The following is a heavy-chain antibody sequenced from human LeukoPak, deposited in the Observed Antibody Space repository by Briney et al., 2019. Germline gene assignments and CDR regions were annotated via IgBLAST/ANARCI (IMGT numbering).Heavy chain of an antibody. V-gene: IGHV3-11*01. J-gene: IGHJ3*02. CDR2: ISSSGSTT. CDR1: GFTFSDYY. CDR3: AREYGDYVWGSYRLGGAFDI. D-gene: IGHD3-16*02. Sequence: NPGGSLRLSCAASGFTFSDYYMSWIRQAPGKGLEWVSYISSSGSTTYYADSVKGRFTISRDNAKNSLYLQMNSLRAEDTAVYYCAREYGDYVWGSYRLGGAFDIWGQGTMVTVSS.